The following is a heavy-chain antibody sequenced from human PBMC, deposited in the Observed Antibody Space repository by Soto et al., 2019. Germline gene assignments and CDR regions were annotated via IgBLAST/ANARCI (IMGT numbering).Heavy chain of an antibody. Sequence: QVQLVQSGAEVKKPGASVKVSCKASGYTFTSYDFNWVRQATEQGLRWRGWMNPNGGTTGFAQRFQGRVTMTRNTAISTAYMELSSLRSEDTAMYYCARVACTGGRCYYDYWGQGTLVTVSS. D-gene: IGHD2-8*02. CDR2: MNPNGGTT. J-gene: IGHJ4*02. CDR1: GYTFTSYD. CDR3: ARVACTGGRCYYDY. V-gene: IGHV1-8*01.